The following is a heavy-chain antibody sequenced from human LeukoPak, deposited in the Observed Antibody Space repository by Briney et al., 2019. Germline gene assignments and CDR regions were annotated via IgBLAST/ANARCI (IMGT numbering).Heavy chain of an antibody. D-gene: IGHD4-17*01. CDR2: IYYSGST. Sequence: PSETLSLTCTVSGGSISSYYWSWIRQPPGKGLEWIGYIYYSGSTNYNPSLKSRLTISVDTSKNQFSLKLSSVTAADTAVYYCARGDYRKYYFDYWGQGTLVTVSS. J-gene: IGHJ4*02. CDR3: ARGDYRKYYFDY. V-gene: IGHV4-59*01. CDR1: GGSISSYY.